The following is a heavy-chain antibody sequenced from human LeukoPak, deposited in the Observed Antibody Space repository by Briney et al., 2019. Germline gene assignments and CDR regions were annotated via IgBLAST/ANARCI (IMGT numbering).Heavy chain of an antibody. D-gene: IGHD2-21*02. CDR3: ATAVTGGIDF. Sequence: PGGSLRLSCAASGFTFSSYAMSWVRQAPGKGLEWVSGISGSGGSTYYADSVKGRFTISRDNSKNTLYLQMNSLRAEDTAVYYCATAVTGGIDFWGQGTLVTVSS. J-gene: IGHJ4*02. CDR1: GFTFSSYA. CDR2: ISGSGGST. V-gene: IGHV3-23*01.